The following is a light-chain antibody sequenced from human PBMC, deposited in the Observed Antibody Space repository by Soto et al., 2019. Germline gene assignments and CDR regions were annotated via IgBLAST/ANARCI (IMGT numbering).Light chain of an antibody. J-gene: IGKJ5*01. CDR2: DAS. CDR1: QSVSSY. V-gene: IGKV3-11*01. CDR3: QQRSSWPSIT. Sequence: IVLTQSPGTLSLSPGERATLSCRASQSVSSYLAWYQQKPGQAPRLLIYDASNRASGIPARFSGSGSGTDFTLTINSLEPEDFAVYYCQQRSSWPSITFGQGTRLEIK.